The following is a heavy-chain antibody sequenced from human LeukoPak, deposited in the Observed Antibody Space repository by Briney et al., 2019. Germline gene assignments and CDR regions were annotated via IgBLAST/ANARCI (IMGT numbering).Heavy chain of an antibody. Sequence: GGSLRLSCAASGFTFSTFAMTWVRQAPGKGLEWVSGVVGGGTTYYADSVRGRFTLSKDNSKKTVYLQMNSLRVEDTAIYYCAKDLHYNDGRWEFDPWGQGTLVTVSS. V-gene: IGHV3-23*01. CDR2: VVGGGTT. CDR3: AKDLHYNDGRWEFDP. J-gene: IGHJ5*02. D-gene: IGHD5-24*01. CDR1: GFTFSTFA.